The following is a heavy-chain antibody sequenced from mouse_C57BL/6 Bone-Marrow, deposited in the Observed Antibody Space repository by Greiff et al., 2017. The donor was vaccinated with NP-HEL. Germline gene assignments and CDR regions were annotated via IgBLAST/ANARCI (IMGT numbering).Heavy chain of an antibody. D-gene: IGHD2-2*01. V-gene: IGHV1-64*01. CDR3: AAMVTTKRYAMDY. J-gene: IGHJ4*01. Sequence: QVQLQQPGAELVKPGASVKLSCKASGYTFTSYWMHWVKQRPGQGLEWIGMIHPNSGSTNYNEKFKSKATLTVDKSSSTAYMQLSSLTSEDSAVYYCAAMVTTKRYAMDYWGQGTSVTVSS. CDR1: GYTFTSYW. CDR2: IHPNSGST.